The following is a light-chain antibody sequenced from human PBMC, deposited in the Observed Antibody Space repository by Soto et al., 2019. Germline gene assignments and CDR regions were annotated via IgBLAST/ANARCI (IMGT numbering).Light chain of an antibody. Sequence: QSALTQPASVSGSPGQSITISCTGTSSDVGNYNFVSWYQHHAGTAPKLIIYQVTNRPSGVSDRFSGSKSGDTAYLTISGLQAEDEADYYCTSYTAGSTDILFGGGTKVTVL. CDR3: TSYTAGSTDIL. CDR2: QVT. V-gene: IGLV2-14*01. CDR1: SSDVGNYNF. J-gene: IGLJ2*01.